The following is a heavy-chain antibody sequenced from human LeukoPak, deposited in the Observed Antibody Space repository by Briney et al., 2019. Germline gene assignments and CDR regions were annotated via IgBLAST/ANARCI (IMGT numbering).Heavy chain of an antibody. V-gene: IGHV3-7*01. CDR1: GFTFSSYW. Sequence: GGSLRLSCAVSGFTFSSYWMSWVRQAPGKGLEWVANIKQDGSEKYYVDSVKGRFTISRDNAKNSLYLQMNSLRAEDTAVYYCARVNSGYDYFPDYYYGMDVWGQGTTVTVSS. D-gene: IGHD5-12*01. CDR2: IKQDGSEK. CDR3: ARVNSGYDYFPDYYYGMDV. J-gene: IGHJ6*02.